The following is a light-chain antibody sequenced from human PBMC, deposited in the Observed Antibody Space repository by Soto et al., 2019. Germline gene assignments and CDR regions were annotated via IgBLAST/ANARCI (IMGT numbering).Light chain of an antibody. CDR2: AAS. J-gene: IGKJ1*01. CDR1: QNIRSW. Sequence: DIQMTQSPSTLSASVGDRVTINFRASQNIRSWLAWYQQKPGKAPKLLIYAASSLQSGVPSRFSGSGSGTDFTLTISSLQPEDFATYYCQQSYSTPGTFGQGTKVDIK. V-gene: IGKV1-39*01. CDR3: QQSYSTPGT.